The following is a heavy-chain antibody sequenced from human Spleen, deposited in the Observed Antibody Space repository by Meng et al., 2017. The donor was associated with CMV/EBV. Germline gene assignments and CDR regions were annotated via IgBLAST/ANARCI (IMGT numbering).Heavy chain of an antibody. CDR3: ARTRRSFGVVNECVDP. Sequence: QVQLVQSRAEVNKPGASVKVSWKASGYTFSTYDGTWVRQAPGQGLEWMGWIRSSNYSTKYAQKFQDRVTMTTDTSTSTAYMELRSLRSADTAVYYCARTRRSFGVVNECVDPWGQGTLVTVSS. J-gene: IGHJ5*02. V-gene: IGHV1-18*04. CDR1: GYTFSTYD. D-gene: IGHD3-3*01. CDR2: IRSSNYST.